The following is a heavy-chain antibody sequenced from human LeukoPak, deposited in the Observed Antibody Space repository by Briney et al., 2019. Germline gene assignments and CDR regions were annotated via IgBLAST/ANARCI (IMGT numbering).Heavy chain of an antibody. D-gene: IGHD3-22*01. CDR1: GFTFSSYN. J-gene: IGHJ4*02. CDR2: ISNSSSYI. CDR3: ARDHDRYDSSGYPY. V-gene: IGHV3-21*01. Sequence: GESLTLSCAASGFTFSSYNMNWVRQAPGKGLEWVSSISNSSSYIYYADSVKGRFTISRDNAKNSLYLQMNSLRAEDTAVYYCARDHDRYDSSGYPYWGQGTLVTVSS.